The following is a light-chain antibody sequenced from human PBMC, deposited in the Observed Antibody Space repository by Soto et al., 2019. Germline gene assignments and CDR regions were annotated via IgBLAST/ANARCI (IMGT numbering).Light chain of an antibody. CDR1: SSNIGAGYE. Sequence: QSVLTQPPSVSEAPGQRVTISCTGRSSNIGAGYEAHWYQQVPGTAPKLLLYENNNRPSGVPDRFSGSKSGTSASLAITGLQAEDEAEYYCQSYDSSLSGYVFGTGTKLTVL. CDR2: ENN. CDR3: QSYDSSLSGYV. V-gene: IGLV1-40*01. J-gene: IGLJ1*01.